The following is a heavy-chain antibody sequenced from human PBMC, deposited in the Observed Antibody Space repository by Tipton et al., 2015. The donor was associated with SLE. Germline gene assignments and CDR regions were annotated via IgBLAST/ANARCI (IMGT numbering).Heavy chain of an antibody. D-gene: IGHD5-24*01. CDR1: GYSFTSSW. CDR3: ARRHGYNPPYFDL. CDR2: VYPGDSDA. V-gene: IGHV5-51*03. Sequence: VQLVQSGAEVKKAGESLRISCKGSGYSFTSSWIGWVRQMPGKGLEWMGVVYPGDSDARYSPSFQGHVTMSADSSINTAYLQWSSLKASDTAIYYCARRHGYNPPYFDLWGQGTPVTVSS. J-gene: IGHJ4*02.